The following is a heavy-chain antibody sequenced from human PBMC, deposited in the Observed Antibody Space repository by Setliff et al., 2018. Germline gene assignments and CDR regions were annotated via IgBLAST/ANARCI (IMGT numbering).Heavy chain of an antibody. J-gene: IGHJ4*02. V-gene: IGHV4-38-2*01. CDR1: VYSISRDCH. CDR2: IYYSGNT. D-gene: IGHD6-19*01. CDR3: ARHRAVAGAYYFDF. Sequence: SETLSLTCAVSVYSISRDCHWGWIRQPPGKGLEWIGSIYYSGNTYYNASLKGRVTISGDTSKNQFSLKLTAVTAADTAIYYCARHRAVAGAYYFDFSGQGTLVTVSS.